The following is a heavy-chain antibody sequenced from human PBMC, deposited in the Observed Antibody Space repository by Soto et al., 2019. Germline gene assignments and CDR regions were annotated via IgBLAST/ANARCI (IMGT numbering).Heavy chain of an antibody. V-gene: IGHV4-61*08. CDR2: IYSSGST. D-gene: IGHD2-21*01. Sequence: SLSMRLAGTACGGSVYSGGVAFFWIRQQPGKGLEWIGYIYSSGSTNYNPSRKSRVPISVDTSNNQFSLKLSSVTAADTAVYYCARSPSNLVTTNWGQGTLVTVSS. J-gene: IGHJ4*02. CDR3: ARSPSNLVTTN. CDR1: GGSVYSGGVA.